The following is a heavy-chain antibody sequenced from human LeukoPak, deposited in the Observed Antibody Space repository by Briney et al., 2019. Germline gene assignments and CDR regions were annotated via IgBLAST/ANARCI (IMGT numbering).Heavy chain of an antibody. V-gene: IGHV3-48*02. Sequence: GGSLRLSCAASGFTFSSYSMNWVRQAPGKGLEWVSYISSSSSTIYYADSAKGRFTISRDNAKNSLYLQMSSLRDEDTAVYYCALGVTTVNAFDIWGQGTMVTVSS. CDR3: ALGVTTVNAFDI. D-gene: IGHD4-17*01. CDR2: ISSSSSTI. CDR1: GFTFSSYS. J-gene: IGHJ3*02.